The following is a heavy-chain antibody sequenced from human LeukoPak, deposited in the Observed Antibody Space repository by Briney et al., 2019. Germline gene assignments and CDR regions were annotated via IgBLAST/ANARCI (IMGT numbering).Heavy chain of an antibody. CDR1: GFTFSSYW. Sequence: GGSLRLSCAASGFTFSSYWMSWVRQAPGKGLEWVADIKQDGGEKYYVDSVKGRFTISRDNSKNTLYLQMSSLRAEDTAVYYCARNHLYTGRRLDYWGQGTLVTVSS. CDR3: ARNHLYTGRRLDY. CDR2: IKQDGGEK. J-gene: IGHJ4*02. V-gene: IGHV3-7*01. D-gene: IGHD3-10*01.